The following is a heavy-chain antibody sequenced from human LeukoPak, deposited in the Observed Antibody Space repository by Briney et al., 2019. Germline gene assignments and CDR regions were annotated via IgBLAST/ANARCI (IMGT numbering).Heavy chain of an antibody. J-gene: IGHJ5*02. V-gene: IGHV5-51*01. CDR1: GYSFTSYW. CDR2: IYPGDYDT. CDR3: ARRIAAADKEWFDP. Sequence: VESLKISCKGSGYSFTSYWIGWVRQMPGKGLEWMGIIYPGDYDTRYSPSIQGQVTISADKSISTAYLQWSSLKASDTAMYYCARRIAAADKEWFDPWGQGTLVTVSS. D-gene: IGHD6-13*01.